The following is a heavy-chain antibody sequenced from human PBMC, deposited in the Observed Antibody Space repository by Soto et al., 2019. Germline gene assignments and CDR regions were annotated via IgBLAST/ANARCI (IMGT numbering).Heavy chain of an antibody. CDR3: TTVLDCIGGSCHSQCFQH. V-gene: IGHV3-15*01. D-gene: IGHD2-15*01. J-gene: IGHJ1*01. CDR2: IKRKTDGGTT. Sequence: EVQLVESGGGLVKPGGSLRLSCAASGFTFSNAWMSWVRQAPGKGLEWVGRIKRKTDGGTTDYAAPVKGRFTISRDDSKNTLYLQMNSLKTEDTAVYYCTTVLDCIGGSCHSQCFQHWGQGTLVTVSS. CDR1: GFTFSNAW.